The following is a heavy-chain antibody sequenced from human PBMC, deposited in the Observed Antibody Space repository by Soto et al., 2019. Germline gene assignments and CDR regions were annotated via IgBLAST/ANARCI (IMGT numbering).Heavy chain of an antibody. CDR3: ARGPGGPDGPGDY. V-gene: IGHV1-3*01. J-gene: IGHJ4*02. D-gene: IGHD2-15*01. CDR1: GYTFTIYA. CDR2: SNAGNGNT. Sequence: QVQLVQSGAEVKKPGASVKVSCKASGYTFTIYAMHWVRQAPGQRLEWMGWSNAGNGNTKYSQKFQGRVTITRDTSASTAYMELSSLRSEDTAVYYCARGPGGPDGPGDYWGQGTLVTVSS.